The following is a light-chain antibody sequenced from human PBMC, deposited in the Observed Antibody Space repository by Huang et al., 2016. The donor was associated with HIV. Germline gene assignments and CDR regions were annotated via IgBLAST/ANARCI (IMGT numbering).Light chain of an antibody. J-gene: IGKJ2*01. V-gene: IGKV1-5*03. CDR2: KAS. CDR1: QSIGTW. Sequence: DIQMTQSPSTLSASVGDRVTITCRASQSIGTWLAWYQQKPGKAPNLLIYKASSLESGVPSRCSGSGSGTEFTLTISSLQPDDFATYYCQQYNSYSRTFGQGTKLEIK. CDR3: QQYNSYSRT.